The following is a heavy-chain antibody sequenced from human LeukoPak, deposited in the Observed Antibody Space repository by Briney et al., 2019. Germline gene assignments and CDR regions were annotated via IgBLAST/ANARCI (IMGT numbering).Heavy chain of an antibody. D-gene: IGHD3-16*01. Sequence: SETLSLTCTVSGGSISSYYWTWIRQPAGKGLEWIGRIYTTGSTNYNPSLKSRVTMSVDTSKNQFSLKLSSVTAADTAMYYCARVGRSLEDAYFDYWGQGTLVTVSS. V-gene: IGHV4-4*07. CDR3: ARVGRSLEDAYFDY. CDR1: GGSISSYY. J-gene: IGHJ4*02. CDR2: IYTTGST.